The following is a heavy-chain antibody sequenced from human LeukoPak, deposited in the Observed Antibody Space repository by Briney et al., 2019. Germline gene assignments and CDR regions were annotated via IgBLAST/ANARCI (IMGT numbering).Heavy chain of an antibody. CDR2: IYYSGST. CDR1: GGSISSYY. Sequence: SETLSLTCTVSGGSISSYYWSWIRQPPGKGLEWIGYIYYSGSTNYNPSLKSRVTISVDTSKNQFSLKLSSVTVADTAVYYCARDIVVVPAAIDYFDYWGQGTLVTVSS. J-gene: IGHJ4*02. D-gene: IGHD2-2*01. V-gene: IGHV4-59*01. CDR3: ARDIVVVPAAIDYFDY.